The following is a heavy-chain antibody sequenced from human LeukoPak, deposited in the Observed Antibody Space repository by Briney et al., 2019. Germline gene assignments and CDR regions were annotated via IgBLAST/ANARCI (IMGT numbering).Heavy chain of an antibody. CDR1: GGSISSYY. Sequence: SETLSLTCTVSGGSISSYYWSWLRQPLGKGLEGSGYIYYSGSTNYNPSLKSRVTISVDTSKNQFSLKLSSVTAADTAVYYCARHAPRGLHYGSGSFNWFDPWGQGALVTVSS. V-gene: IGHV4-59*08. J-gene: IGHJ5*02. CDR3: ARHAPRGLHYGSGSFNWFDP. D-gene: IGHD3-10*01. CDR2: IYYSGST.